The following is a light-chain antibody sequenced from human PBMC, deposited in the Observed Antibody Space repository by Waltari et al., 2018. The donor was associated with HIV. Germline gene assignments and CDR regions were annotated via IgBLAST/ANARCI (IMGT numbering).Light chain of an antibody. Sequence: QSVLTQPPSTSATPGQGVTISCSGRSSNIASNTVNWYQQLPGTAPKLLIYSNNPPPSGVPYRFSCSQAGTSASLAIRGLQAEDEAYYYWAAWDDSLNALLFGGGTKLTVL. V-gene: IGLV1-44*01. CDR2: SNN. J-gene: IGLJ2*01. CDR3: AAWDDSLNALL. CDR1: SSNIASNT.